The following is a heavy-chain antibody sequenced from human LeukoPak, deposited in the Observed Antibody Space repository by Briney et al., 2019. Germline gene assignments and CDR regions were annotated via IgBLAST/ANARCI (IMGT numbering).Heavy chain of an antibody. CDR1: GFTFSSYA. CDR2: ISGSGGST. D-gene: IGHD3-22*01. CDR3: AKANYYDSFIDY. Sequence: GGSLRLSCAASGFTFSSYAMSWVRQAPGKGLEWVSAISGSGGSTYYADSVKGRFTISRDDSKNTLYLQMNSLRAEDTAVYYCAKANYYDSFIDYWGQGTLVTVSS. V-gene: IGHV3-23*01. J-gene: IGHJ4*02.